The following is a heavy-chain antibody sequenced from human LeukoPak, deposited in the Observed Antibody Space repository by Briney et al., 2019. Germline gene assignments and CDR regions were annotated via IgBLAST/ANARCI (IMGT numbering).Heavy chain of an antibody. D-gene: IGHD4-23*01. J-gene: IGHJ4*02. Sequence: GGSLRLSCAASGFTFSSYGMHWVRQAPGKGLEWVAVIWYDGSNKYYADSVKGRFTISRDNSKNTLYLQMNSLRAEDTAVYYCAKGGSDYGGNSFDYWGQGTLVTVSS. CDR3: AKGGSDYGGNSFDY. CDR1: GFTFSSYG. CDR2: IWYDGSNK. V-gene: IGHV3-33*06.